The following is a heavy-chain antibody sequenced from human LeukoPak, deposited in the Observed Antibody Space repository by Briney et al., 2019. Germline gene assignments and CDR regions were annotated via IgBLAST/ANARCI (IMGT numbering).Heavy chain of an antibody. J-gene: IGHJ3*02. V-gene: IGHV3-23*01. CDR2: ISGSGGST. D-gene: IGHD4-17*01. Sequence: GGSLRLSCAASGFTFSSYSMNWVRQAPGKGLEWVSSISGSGGSTQYAPSVQGRFTISRDNSKNTLYLQMNSLRAEDTAVYYCAKEPNGDYIGAFDIWGQGTMVTVSS. CDR3: AKEPNGDYIGAFDI. CDR1: GFTFSSYS.